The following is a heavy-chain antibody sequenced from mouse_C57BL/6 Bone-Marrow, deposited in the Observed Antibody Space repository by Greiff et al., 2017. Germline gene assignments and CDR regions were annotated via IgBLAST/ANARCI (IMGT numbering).Heavy chain of an antibody. CDR3: AELIYYYGSSYTWFAY. V-gene: IGHV14-3*01. J-gene: IGHJ3*01. D-gene: IGHD1-1*01. CDR1: GFNIKNTY. Sequence: VQLQQSVAELVRPGASVKLSCTASGFNIKNTYMHWVKQRPEQGLEWIGRIDPANGNTKYDPKFQGKATITADTSSNTAYMQLSSLTSENTAIYYCAELIYYYGSSYTWFAYWGQGTLVTVSA. CDR2: IDPANGNT.